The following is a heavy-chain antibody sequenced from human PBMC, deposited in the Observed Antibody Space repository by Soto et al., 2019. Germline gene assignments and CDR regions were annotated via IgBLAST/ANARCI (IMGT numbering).Heavy chain of an antibody. Sequence: PGGSLRLSCAASGFTFSNYNMNWVRQGPGKGLEWVSYASSGSSTIYYADSVKGRFTISRDNAKNSLYLQMNSLRDEDTAVYYCARDHVGSGSYYQGYFFDYWGQGALVTVSS. V-gene: IGHV3-48*02. CDR3: ARDHVGSGSYYQGYFFDY. CDR2: ASSGSSTI. D-gene: IGHD3-10*01. J-gene: IGHJ4*02. CDR1: GFTFSNYN.